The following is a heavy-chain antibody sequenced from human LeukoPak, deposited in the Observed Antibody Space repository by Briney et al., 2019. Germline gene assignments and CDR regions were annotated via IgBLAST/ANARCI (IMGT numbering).Heavy chain of an antibody. CDR3: TLFGTTATDDAFDI. V-gene: IGHV3-15*01. D-gene: IGHD1-1*01. CDR1: GFTFSNAW. J-gene: IGHJ3*02. Sequence: GGSLRLSCAASGFTFSNAWMSWVRQAPGKGLEWVGRIKSRTEGGTTDYAAPVKGRFTISRDDSKNTLYQQMNSLKTEDTAVYYCTLFGTTATDDAFDIWGQGTMVTVSS. CDR2: IKSRTEGGTT.